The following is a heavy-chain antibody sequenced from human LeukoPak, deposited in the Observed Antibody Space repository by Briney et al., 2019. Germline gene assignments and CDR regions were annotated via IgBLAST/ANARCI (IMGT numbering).Heavy chain of an antibody. CDR3: VSLRASTVRNSFDL. J-gene: IGHJ3*01. D-gene: IGHD3-10*01. V-gene: IGHV3-7*01. CDR1: GFAFDIYW. CDR2: IKKDGSDR. Sequence: GGSLRLSCAASGFAFDIYWMTWVRQAPGKGLEWVANIKKDGSDRQYVDAVRGRFTVSRDNAKNSLYLQMNSLRADDTAVYYCVSLRASTVRNSFDLWGQGTMV.